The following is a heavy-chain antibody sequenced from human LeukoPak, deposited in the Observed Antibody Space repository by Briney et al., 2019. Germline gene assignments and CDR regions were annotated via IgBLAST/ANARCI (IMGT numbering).Heavy chain of an antibody. CDR2: IHHSGSA. CDR1: GYSISSGYQ. D-gene: IGHD2-2*01. J-gene: IGHJ5*02. V-gene: IGHV4-38-2*02. CDR3: ARDPRWLTPDCTSTSCYENYFDP. Sequence: SETLSLTCGVSGYSISSGYQWAWIRQSPGQGLEWIGSIHHSGSAHYNPSFKSRVTISVETSKNQFSLNMYSVTAADTAVYYCARDPRWLTPDCTSTSCYENYFDPWGQGTLVTVSS.